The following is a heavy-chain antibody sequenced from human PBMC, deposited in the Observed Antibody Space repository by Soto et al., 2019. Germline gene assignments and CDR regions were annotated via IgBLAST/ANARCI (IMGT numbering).Heavy chain of an antibody. CDR2: MNPTSGNT. J-gene: IGHJ5*02. D-gene: IGHD2-15*01. CDR1: GYTFTKYD. Sequence: QVQLVQSGAEVKTPGASVKVSCKASGYTFTKYDMNWVRQAPGQGLEWMGWMNPTSGNTGYAQKFQGRLTMTWDTAIGIAHMELSSLRNKDTTVYYCARSDGDSCSWLDAWGQGTLVTVSA. CDR3: ARSDGDSCSWLDA. V-gene: IGHV1-8*01.